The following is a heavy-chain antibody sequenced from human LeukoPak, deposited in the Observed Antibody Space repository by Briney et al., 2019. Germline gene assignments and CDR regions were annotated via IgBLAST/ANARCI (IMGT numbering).Heavy chain of an antibody. V-gene: IGHV3-21*01. D-gene: IGHD5-12*01. CDR2: ISSSSSSI. Sequence: GGSLRLSCAASGFTFSSYSMNWVRQAPGKGLEWVSFISSSSSSIYYADSVKGRFIISRDNTRNSLFLQLNSLRADDTGFYYCARGSYTGFDLYFDSWGQGTLVTISS. CDR3: ARGSYTGFDLYFDS. J-gene: IGHJ4*02. CDR1: GFTFSSYS.